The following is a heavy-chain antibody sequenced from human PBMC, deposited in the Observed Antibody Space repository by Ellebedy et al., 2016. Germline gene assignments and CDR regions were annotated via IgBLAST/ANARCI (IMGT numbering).Heavy chain of an antibody. CDR2: MRGDGAKT. CDR3: ARGVGGTSLNWFDP. CDR1: GLNFNTFF. D-gene: IGHD3-16*01. V-gene: IGHV3-23*01. J-gene: IGHJ5*02. Sequence: GESLKISCTASGLNFNTFFMGWVRQAPGKGLEWVSTMRGDGAKTHLADSVKGRFTMSRDIPKNTVYLQMNSLRAEDTAVYYCARGVGGTSLNWFDPWGQGTLVTVSS.